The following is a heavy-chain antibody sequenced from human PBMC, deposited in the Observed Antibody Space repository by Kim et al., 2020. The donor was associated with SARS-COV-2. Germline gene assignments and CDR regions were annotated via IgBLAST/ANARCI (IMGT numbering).Heavy chain of an antibody. Sequence: PSLRRRVTKSVDTSKNQFSLKLSSVPAADTAVYYCARRRGSGWYRNAVDIWGQGTMVTVSS. CDR3: ARRRGSGWYRNAVDI. V-gene: IGHV4-34*01. J-gene: IGHJ3*02. D-gene: IGHD6-19*01.